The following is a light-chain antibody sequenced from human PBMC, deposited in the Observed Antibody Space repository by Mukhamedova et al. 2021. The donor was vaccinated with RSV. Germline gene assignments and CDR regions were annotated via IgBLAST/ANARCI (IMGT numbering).Light chain of an antibody. CDR2: DAS. J-gene: IGKJ1*01. CDR1: QSVSRNW. V-gene: IGKV3-20*01. CDR3: QQYSSSLPT. Sequence: CRASQSVSRNWLAWYQQKVGQAPRLLISDASSRATGIPDRFAGSGSGTDFTLTISRLEPEDFAMYYCQQYSSSLPTFGQGTKVEI.